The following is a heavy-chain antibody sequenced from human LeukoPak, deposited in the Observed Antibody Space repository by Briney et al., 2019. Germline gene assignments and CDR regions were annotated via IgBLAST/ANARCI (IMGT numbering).Heavy chain of an antibody. V-gene: IGHV4-59*01. CDR3: VGAPNTYYFDY. Sequence: PSETLSLTCTVPGPSIWSYYWTWIRQPPGKGPEWIGYIYHNGDTNYNPSLKSRVTMFVDTSKNQFSLEVTSVTTADTAVYFCVGAPNTYYFDYWGLGAPVAVSS. J-gene: IGHJ4*02. D-gene: IGHD2/OR15-2a*01. CDR2: IYHNGDT. CDR1: GPSIWSYY.